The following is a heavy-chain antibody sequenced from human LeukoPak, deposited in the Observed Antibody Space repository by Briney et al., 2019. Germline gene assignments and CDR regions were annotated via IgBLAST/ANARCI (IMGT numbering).Heavy chain of an antibody. V-gene: IGHV3-23*01. CDR2: ISGSGGST. Sequence: SGGSLRLSCTASGFTFGDYAMSWFRQAPGKGLEWVSAISGSGGSTYYADSVKGRFTISRDNSKNTLYLQMNSLRAEDTAVYYCAKGAGAIAYDYWGQGTLVTVSS. D-gene: IGHD1-26*01. CDR1: GFTFGDYA. J-gene: IGHJ4*02. CDR3: AKGAGAIAYDY.